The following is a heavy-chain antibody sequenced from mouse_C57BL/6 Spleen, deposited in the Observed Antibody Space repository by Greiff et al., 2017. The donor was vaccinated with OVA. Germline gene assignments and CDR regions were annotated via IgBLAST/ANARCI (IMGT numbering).Heavy chain of an antibody. CDR3: ASRYYGSNFDY. CDR2: IYPRSGNT. V-gene: IGHV1-81*01. D-gene: IGHD1-1*01. J-gene: IGHJ2*01. Sequence: VQLQQSGAELARPGASVKLSCKASGYTFTSYGISWVKQRTGQGLEWIGEIYPRSGNTYYNEKFKGKATLTAEKSSSTAYMELRGLTSEDSAFYFCASRYYGSNFDYWGQGTTLTVSS. CDR1: GYTFTSYG.